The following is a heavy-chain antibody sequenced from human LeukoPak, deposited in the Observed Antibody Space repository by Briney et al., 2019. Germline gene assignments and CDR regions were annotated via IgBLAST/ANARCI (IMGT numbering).Heavy chain of an antibody. Sequence: SETLSLTCTVSGGSISSGSYYWSCIRPPAGKGLVWIGRIYTSGTTNYNPSLKSRVTISVDTSKNQFSLKLRSVTAAGTSVYYCARDPIRPYYYDSSGYGAFDIWGQGTMVTVSS. CDR2: IYTSGTT. J-gene: IGHJ3*02. V-gene: IGHV4-61*02. D-gene: IGHD3-22*01. CDR1: GGSISSGSYY. CDR3: ARDPIRPYYYDSSGYGAFDI.